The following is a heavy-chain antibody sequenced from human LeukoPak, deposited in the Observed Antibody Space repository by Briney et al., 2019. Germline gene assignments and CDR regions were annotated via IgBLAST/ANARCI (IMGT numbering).Heavy chain of an antibody. Sequence: ASVKVSCKASGGTFSSYAISWVRQAPGQGLEWMGGIIPIFGTANYARKFQGRVTITADESTSTAYMELSSLRSEDTAVYYCARRPIQGYYYDSNWWYFDYWGQGTLVTVSS. D-gene: IGHD3-22*01. V-gene: IGHV1-69*13. J-gene: IGHJ4*02. CDR2: IIPIFGTA. CDR3: ARRPIQGYYYDSNWWYFDY. CDR1: GGTFSSYA.